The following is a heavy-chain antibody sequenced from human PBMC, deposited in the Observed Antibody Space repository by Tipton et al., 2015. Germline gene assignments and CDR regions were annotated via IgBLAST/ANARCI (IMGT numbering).Heavy chain of an antibody. CDR3: ARRYYDYVWGSYGYFDY. Sequence: SLRLSCAASGFTFSSYWMSWVRQAPGKGLEWVAVISYDGRYKDYADSVKGRFTISRDNSKNTLYLQMNSLRPEDTALYYCARRYYDYVWGSYGYFDYWGQGTLVIVSS. D-gene: IGHD3-16*01. V-gene: IGHV3-30*03. CDR1: GFTFSSYW. J-gene: IGHJ4*02. CDR2: ISYDGRYK.